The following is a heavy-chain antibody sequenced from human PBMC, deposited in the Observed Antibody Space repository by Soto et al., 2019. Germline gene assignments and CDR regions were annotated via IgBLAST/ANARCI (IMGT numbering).Heavy chain of an antibody. V-gene: IGHV3-30*18. CDR2: ISYDGSNK. D-gene: IGHD5-18*01. CDR3: AKDLGGDTAMAPYYYHYGMDV. CDR1: GFTFSSYG. Sequence: GGSLRLSCAASGFTFSSYGMHWVRQAPGKGLEWVAVISYDGSNKYYADSVKGRFTISRDNSKNTLYLQMNSLRAEDTAVYYCAKDLGGDTAMAPYYYHYGMDVWGQGTTVTVSS. J-gene: IGHJ6*02.